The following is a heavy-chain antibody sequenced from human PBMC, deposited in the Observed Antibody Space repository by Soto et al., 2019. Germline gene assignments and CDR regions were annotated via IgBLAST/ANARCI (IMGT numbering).Heavy chain of an antibody. Sequence: ASVKVSCKSSGYSLTNRDVSWARQATGQGLEWMGWMNPGSGDTGYAQKFQGRVTMTRDISIATAYMELSSLRSDDTAIYYCARMATFGSLNWFDPWGQGTLVT. J-gene: IGHJ5*02. D-gene: IGHD3-16*01. CDR1: GYSLTNRD. CDR3: ARMATFGSLNWFDP. CDR2: MNPGSGDT. V-gene: IGHV1-8*01.